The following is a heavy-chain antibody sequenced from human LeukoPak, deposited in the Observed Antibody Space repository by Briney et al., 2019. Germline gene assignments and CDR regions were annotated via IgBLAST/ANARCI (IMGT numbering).Heavy chain of an antibody. D-gene: IGHD3-22*01. V-gene: IGHV3-49*04. Sequence: GGSLRLSCTASGFTFGNHAMSWVRHVRGRGLEWVGFTRNKAYGARPDYVASVQGRFTITRDDSESIAYLRMNSLKTEDTGVYYCTRVNYYDSSSFYYGYFDYWGQGALVTVSS. CDR3: TRVNYYDSSSFYYGYFDY. CDR2: TRNKAYGARP. CDR1: GFTFGNHA. J-gene: IGHJ4*02.